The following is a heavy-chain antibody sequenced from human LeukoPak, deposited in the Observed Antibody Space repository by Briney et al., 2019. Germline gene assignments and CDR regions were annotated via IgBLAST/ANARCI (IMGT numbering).Heavy chain of an antibody. J-gene: IGHJ3*02. CDR1: GGSISSYY. V-gene: IGHV4-59*05. Sequence: PSETLSLTCTVSGGSISSYYWSWIRQPPGKGLEWIGSIYYSGSTYYNPSLKSRVTISVDTSKNQFSLKLSSVTAADTAVYYCARTVTSDIWGQGTMVTVSS. CDR2: IYYSGST. D-gene: IGHD1-14*01. CDR3: ARTVTSDI.